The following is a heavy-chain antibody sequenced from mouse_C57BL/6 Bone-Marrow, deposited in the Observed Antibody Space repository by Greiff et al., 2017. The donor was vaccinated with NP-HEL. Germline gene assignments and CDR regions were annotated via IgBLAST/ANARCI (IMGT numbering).Heavy chain of an antibody. J-gene: IGHJ3*01. V-gene: IGHV1-50*01. CDR3: AIIYYGYDGFAY. Sequence: QVQLQQPGAELVKPGASVKLSCKASGYTFTSYWMQWVKQRPGQGLEWIGEIDPSDSYTNYNQKFKGKATLTVDTSSSTAYMQLSSLTSEDSAVYYSAIIYYGYDGFAYWGQGTLVTVSA. CDR2: IDPSDSYT. D-gene: IGHD2-2*01. CDR1: GYTFTSYW.